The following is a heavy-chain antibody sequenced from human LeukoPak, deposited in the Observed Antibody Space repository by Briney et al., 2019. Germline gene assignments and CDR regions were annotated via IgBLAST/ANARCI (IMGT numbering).Heavy chain of an antibody. CDR3: ARLWVATLDS. D-gene: IGHD5-12*01. J-gene: IGHJ4*02. CDR1: GYSFSSYW. Sequence: GESLKISCKGSGYSFSSYWIVWVRQMPGKGLEWMGIIYPGDSDTRYSPSFQGQVTISADKSISTAYLQWSSLRASDTAMYYCARLWVATLDSWGQGTLVTVSS. V-gene: IGHV5-51*01. CDR2: IYPGDSDT.